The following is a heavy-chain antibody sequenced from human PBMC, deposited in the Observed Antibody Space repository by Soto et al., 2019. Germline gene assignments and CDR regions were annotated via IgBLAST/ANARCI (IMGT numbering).Heavy chain of an antibody. CDR2: IYPGDSDT. D-gene: IGHD6-6*01. V-gene: IGHV5-51*01. CDR1: GYSFTSYW. J-gene: IGHJ6*02. CDR3: ARHGGGYSSSSGRPPPKGYYYYGMDV. Sequence: GESLKISCKGSGYSFTSYWIGWVRQMPGKGLEWMGIIYPGDSDTRYSPSFQGQVTISADKSISTAYLQWSSLKASDTASYYCARHGGGYSSSSGRPPPKGYYYYGMDVWGQGTTVTVSS.